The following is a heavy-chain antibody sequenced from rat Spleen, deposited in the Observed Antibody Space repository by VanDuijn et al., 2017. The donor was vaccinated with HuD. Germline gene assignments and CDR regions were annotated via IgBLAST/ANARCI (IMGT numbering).Heavy chain of an antibody. J-gene: IGHJ2*01. CDR2: INSAGST. CDR1: GFSLTNFHV. Sequence: VQLKESGPGLVEPSQTLSLTCTVSGFSLTNFHVSWVRQPPGKGLEWMGYINSAGSTNYNPSLKSRISITRDTSKNQFFLQVNSVTTEDTATYYCGRDNNYKAYWGQGVMVTVSS. CDR3: GRDNNYKAY. D-gene: IGHD1-10*01. V-gene: IGHV3-3*01.